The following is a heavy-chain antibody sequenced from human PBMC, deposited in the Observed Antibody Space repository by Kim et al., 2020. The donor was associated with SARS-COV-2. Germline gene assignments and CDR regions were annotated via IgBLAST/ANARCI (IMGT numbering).Heavy chain of an antibody. CDR2: ISYDGSNK. J-gene: IGHJ4*02. CDR1: GFTFSSYG. V-gene: IGHV3-30*18. CDR3: AKLYGMTTERDFDY. Sequence: GGSLRLSCAASGFTFSSYGMHWVRQAPGKGLEWVAVISYDGSNKYYADSVKGRFTISRDNSKNTLYLQMNSLRAEDTAVYYCAKLYGMTTERDFDYWGQGTLVTVSS. D-gene: IGHD4-4*01.